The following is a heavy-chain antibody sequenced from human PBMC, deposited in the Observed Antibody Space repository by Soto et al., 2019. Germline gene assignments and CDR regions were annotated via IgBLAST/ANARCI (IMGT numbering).Heavy chain of an antibody. CDR2: INHSGST. J-gene: IGHJ5*02. Sequence: QVQLQQWGAGLLKPSETLSLTCAVYGGSFSGYYWSWIRQPPGKGLEWIGEINHSGSTNYNPSLTSRVTISVDTSKNQFSLKLSYVTAADTAVYYCARGGGGLLWFGDQRGNWFDPWGQGTLVTVSS. CDR1: GGSFSGYY. D-gene: IGHD3-10*01. CDR3: ARGGGGLLWFGDQRGNWFDP. V-gene: IGHV4-34*01.